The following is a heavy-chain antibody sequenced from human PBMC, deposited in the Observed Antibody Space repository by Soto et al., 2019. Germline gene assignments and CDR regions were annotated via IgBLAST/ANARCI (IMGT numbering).Heavy chain of an antibody. Sequence: VQLVESGGGVVQPGRSLRLSCAASGFTFRSYAIDWVRQAPGKGLAWVAVISYDGTTKYYADSVKGRFTISRDNSKNTLSLQMNSLRPEDTAVYYCARGDSNSWSDYWGQGTLVTVSS. CDR1: GFTFRSYA. J-gene: IGHJ4*02. D-gene: IGHD6-13*01. CDR3: ARGDSNSWSDY. CDR2: ISYDGTTK. V-gene: IGHV3-30*01.